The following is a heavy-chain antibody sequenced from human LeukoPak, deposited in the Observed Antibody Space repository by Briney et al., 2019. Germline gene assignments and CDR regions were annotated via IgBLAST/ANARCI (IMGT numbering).Heavy chain of an antibody. V-gene: IGHV3-7*01. CDR2: IKRDGSEK. D-gene: IGHD4-17*01. J-gene: IGHJ4*02. Sequence: GGSLRLSCAGSGFTFSSHWMTWVRQSPGKGLEWVANIKRDGSEKYYVDSVKGRFTISRDNAKSSLYLEMSSLRAEDTAVYYCVRYRDGEYDYWGQGTLVTVSS. CDR1: GFTFSSHW. CDR3: VRYRDGEYDY.